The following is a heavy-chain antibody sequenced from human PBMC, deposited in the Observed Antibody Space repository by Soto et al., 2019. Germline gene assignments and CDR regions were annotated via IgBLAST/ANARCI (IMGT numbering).Heavy chain of an antibody. CDR1: GYTFTDYY. CDR3: ASLGIRYSSGWHPTREYYYYGMDV. Sequence: ASVKVSCKASGYTFTDYYMHWVRQAPGQGLEWMGWIIPIFGTANYAQKFQGRVTITADESTSTAYMELSSLRSEDTAVYYCASLGIRYSSGWHPTREYYYYGMDVWGQGTTVTVSS. D-gene: IGHD6-19*01. CDR2: IIPIFGTA. V-gene: IGHV1-69*13. J-gene: IGHJ6*02.